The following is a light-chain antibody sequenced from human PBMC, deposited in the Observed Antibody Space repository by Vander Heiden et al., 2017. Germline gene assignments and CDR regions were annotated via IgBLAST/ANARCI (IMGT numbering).Light chain of an antibody. J-gene: IGKJ4*01. CDR3: QQYYSYPRT. CDR1: QGISSY. V-gene: IGKV1-8*01. CDR2: AAS. Sequence: AIRMTQSPSSFSASTGDRVSITRRPSQGISSYLPWYQQKPGKAPKRLIYAASTLQSGVPSRFSGSGAGTDFTLTISCLQSEDFATYYCQQYYSYPRTFGGGTKVEIK.